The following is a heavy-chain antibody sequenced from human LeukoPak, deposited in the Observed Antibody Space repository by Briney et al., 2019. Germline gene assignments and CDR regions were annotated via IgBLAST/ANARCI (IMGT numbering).Heavy chain of an antibody. CDR3: AKEFADGGSSTDAFDI. CDR1: GFTFSSDA. D-gene: IGHD4-23*01. CDR2: ISGSGGST. J-gene: IGHJ3*02. V-gene: IGHV3-23*01. Sequence: PGGSLRLSCAASGFTFSSDAMSWVRQAPGKGLEWVSAISGSGGSTYYADSVKGRFTISRDNSKNTLYLQMNSLRAEDTAVYYCAKEFADGGSSTDAFDIWGQGTMVTVSS.